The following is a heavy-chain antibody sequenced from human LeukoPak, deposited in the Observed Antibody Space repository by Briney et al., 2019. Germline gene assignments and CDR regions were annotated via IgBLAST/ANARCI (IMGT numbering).Heavy chain of an antibody. CDR2: ISSSSSYI. CDR3: ARAAPPLSGDQDLTRTYYSHYMGV. Sequence: GGSLRLSCAASGFTFSNYGMHWVRQAPGKGLEWVSSISSSSSYIYYADSVKGRFIISRDNAKNSLYLQMNSLRAEDTAVYYCARAAPPLSGDQDLTRTYYSHYMGVWGKGTTVTVSS. D-gene: IGHD1-26*01. CDR1: GFTFSNYG. V-gene: IGHV3-21*06. J-gene: IGHJ6*03.